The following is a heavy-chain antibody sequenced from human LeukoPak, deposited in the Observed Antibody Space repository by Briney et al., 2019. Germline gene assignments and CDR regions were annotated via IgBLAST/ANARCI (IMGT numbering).Heavy chain of an antibody. CDR3: ATYTQHFGAPGGADY. CDR1: RFTFSEYW. Sequence: PGGSQSLSCAVSRFTFSEYWMRWLRHAPGRGREWVAAINKDGSEKQYVGSVKGRFTISRDNAKNSVYLQMTSLGAEDTAVYYCATYTQHFGAPGGADYWGLGTLVTVSS. V-gene: IGHV3-7*01. D-gene: IGHD2-8*02. CDR2: INKDGSEK. J-gene: IGHJ4*02.